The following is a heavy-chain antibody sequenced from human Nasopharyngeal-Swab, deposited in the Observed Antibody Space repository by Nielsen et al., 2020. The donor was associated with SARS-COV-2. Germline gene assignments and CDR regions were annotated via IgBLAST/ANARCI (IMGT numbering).Heavy chain of an antibody. CDR2: IYYSGST. Sequence: ESLKISCTVSGGSISSSSYYWGWIRQPPGKGLGWIGSIYYSGSTYYNPSLKSRVTISVDTSKNQFSLKLSSVTAADTAVYYCARDDGPDYYGSGSPDYWGQGTLVTVSS. D-gene: IGHD3-10*01. J-gene: IGHJ4*02. V-gene: IGHV4-39*07. CDR1: GGSISSSSYY. CDR3: ARDDGPDYYGSGSPDY.